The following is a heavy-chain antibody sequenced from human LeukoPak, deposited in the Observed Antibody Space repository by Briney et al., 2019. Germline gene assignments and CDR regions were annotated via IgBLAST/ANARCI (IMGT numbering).Heavy chain of an antibody. CDR2: IYSGGNT. J-gene: IGHJ4*02. CDR3: ARRGYSDSSGYDY. CDR1: GLPFISNS. D-gene: IGHD3-22*01. Sequence: GGSLSFPCKVFGLPFISNSMSWVRQAPGKDLDWVSFIYSGGNTHYSDSVKGRFTISRDNAKNSLYLQINSLRAEDTAIYYCARRGYSDSSGYDYWGQGTLVTVSS. V-gene: IGHV3-53*01.